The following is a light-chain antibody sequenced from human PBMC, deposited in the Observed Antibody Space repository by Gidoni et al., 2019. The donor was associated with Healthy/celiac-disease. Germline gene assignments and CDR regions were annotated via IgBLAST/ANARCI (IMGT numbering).Light chain of an antibody. J-gene: IGKJ1*01. Sequence: DIQMTQSPSSLSASVGDRVTITCQASQSISSYLNWYQQKQGKAPKLLIYAASNLQSGFPSRFSGSGTGTDFTLTSSNLQPIDFATYYCQHSYSTPPTFGQGTKVEIK. CDR3: QHSYSTPPT. CDR2: AAS. V-gene: IGKV1-39*01. CDR1: QSISSY.